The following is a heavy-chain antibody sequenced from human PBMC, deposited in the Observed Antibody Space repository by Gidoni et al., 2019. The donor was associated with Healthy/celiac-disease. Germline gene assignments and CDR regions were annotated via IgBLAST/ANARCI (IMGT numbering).Heavy chain of an antibody. Sequence: QVQLQQWGAGLLKPSETLPPTCAVYGGSFSGYYWSWIRQPPGKGLEWIGEINHSGSTNYNPSLKSRVTISVDTSKNQFSLKLSSVTAADTAVYYCARGAVVQGVLYYYYYGMDVWGQGTTVTVSS. D-gene: IGHD3-10*01. CDR2: INHSGST. CDR1: GGSFSGYY. J-gene: IGHJ6*02. CDR3: ARGAVVQGVLYYYYYGMDV. V-gene: IGHV4-34*01.